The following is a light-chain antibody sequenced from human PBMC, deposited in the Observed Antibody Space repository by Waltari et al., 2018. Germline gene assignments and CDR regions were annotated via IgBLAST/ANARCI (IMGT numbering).Light chain of an antibody. CDR3: QQFGGSPKYT. CDR2: AVS. Sequence: EIVLTPSPDTLSLSPGERATLSCRASQSISHNYFTCYQAKPGQSPRLLLSAVSHRATGIPDRFSVGGAGTDFTLTISRLEPEDVAVYYCQQFGGSPKYTFGQGTKLEIK. J-gene: IGKJ2*01. CDR1: QSISHNY. V-gene: IGKV3-20*01.